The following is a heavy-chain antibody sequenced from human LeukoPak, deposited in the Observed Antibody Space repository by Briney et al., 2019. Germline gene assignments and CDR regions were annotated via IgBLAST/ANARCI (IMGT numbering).Heavy chain of an antibody. J-gene: IGHJ4*02. D-gene: IGHD3-16*01. CDR1: GFTFSDYA. V-gene: IGHV3-23*01. CDR2: ISGSGEST. CDR3: AKRHDILGGKYYFDY. Sequence: PGGSLRLSCAASGFTFSDYAMTWVRQAPGKGLEWVSAISGSGESTYYADSVEGRFTISRDNSKNTLHLQTNSLRVEDTALYYCAKRHDILGGKYYFDYWGQGALVTVSS.